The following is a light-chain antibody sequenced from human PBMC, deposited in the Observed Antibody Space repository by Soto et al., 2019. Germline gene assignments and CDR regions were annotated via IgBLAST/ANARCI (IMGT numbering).Light chain of an antibody. Sequence: ILRPQSPSSLSASVGDRVTITCQASQDIKNYLNWYQQKSGNAPKLLIYDASDVETAVPSRFSGSGSGTDFTFTISSLQHEDVAAYFCHQNDSTSLTFGGGTKVEIK. V-gene: IGKV1-33*01. J-gene: IGKJ4*01. CDR3: HQNDSTSLT. CDR1: QDIKNY. CDR2: DAS.